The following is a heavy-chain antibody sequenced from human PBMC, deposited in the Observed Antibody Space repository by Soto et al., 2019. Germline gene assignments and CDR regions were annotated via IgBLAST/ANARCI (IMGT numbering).Heavy chain of an antibody. CDR3: ASTGSSGYYYFLGY. CDR1: GGSISSGGYY. CDR2: IYYSGST. V-gene: IGHV4-31*03. J-gene: IGHJ4*02. D-gene: IGHD3-22*01. Sequence: QVQLQESGPGLVKPSQTLSLTCTVSGGSISSGGYYWSWIRQHPGKGLEWIGYIYYSGSTHYNPSLKCRVTISVDTSKNQFSLKLSSVTAADTAVYYCASTGSSGYYYFLGYWGQGTLVTVSS.